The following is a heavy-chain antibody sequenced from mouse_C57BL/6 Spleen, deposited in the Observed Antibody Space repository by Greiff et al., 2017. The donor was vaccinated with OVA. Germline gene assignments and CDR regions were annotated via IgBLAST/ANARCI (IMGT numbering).Heavy chain of an antibody. J-gene: IGHJ4*01. Sequence: EVKLVESGGGLVQPGGSLSLSCAASGFTFTDYYMSWVRQPPGKALEWLGFIRNKANGYTTEYSASVKGRFTISRDNSQSILYLQMNALRAEDSATYYCARYGYGPAMDDWGQGTSVTVSS. CDR1: GFTFTDYY. D-gene: IGHD2-2*01. V-gene: IGHV7-3*01. CDR2: IRNKANGYTT. CDR3: ARYGYGPAMDD.